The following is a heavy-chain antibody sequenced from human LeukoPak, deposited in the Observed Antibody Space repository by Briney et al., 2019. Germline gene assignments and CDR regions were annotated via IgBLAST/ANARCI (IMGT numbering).Heavy chain of an antibody. Sequence: ASVKVSCKASGGTFSSYAISWVRQAPGQGLEWMGGIIPIFGTANYAQKFQGRVTITTDESTSTAYMELSSLRSEDTGVYYCARAAAAGWKDWFDPWGQGTLVTVSS. D-gene: IGHD6-13*01. V-gene: IGHV1-69*05. CDR3: ARAAAAGWKDWFDP. J-gene: IGHJ5*02. CDR2: IIPIFGTA. CDR1: GGTFSSYA.